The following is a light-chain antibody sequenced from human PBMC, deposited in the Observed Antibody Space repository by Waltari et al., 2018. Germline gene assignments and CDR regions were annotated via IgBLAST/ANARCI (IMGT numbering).Light chain of an antibody. CDR1: QSVDSY. CDR3: QQRSNWPPIT. Sequence: EIVLTQSPATLSLSPGERATLSCRASQSVDSYLAWYQKKPGQAPRLLIYDASNRATGIPARFSGSGSGTDFTLTISSLEPEDFAVYYCQQRSNWPPITFGQGTRLEIK. V-gene: IGKV3-11*01. CDR2: DAS. J-gene: IGKJ5*01.